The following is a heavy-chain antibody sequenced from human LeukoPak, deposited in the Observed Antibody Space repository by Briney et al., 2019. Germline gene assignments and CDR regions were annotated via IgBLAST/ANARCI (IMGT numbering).Heavy chain of an antibody. J-gene: IGHJ4*02. Sequence: PGGSLRLSCAASGFTFDDYAMHWVRQAPGKGLEWVSGISWNSGSIGYADSVKGRFTISRDNAKNSLYLQMNSLRAEDTALYYCAKDIVSGQWLVTNGVFDYWGQGTLVTVSS. CDR3: AKDIVSGQWLVTNGVFDY. CDR2: ISWNSGSI. V-gene: IGHV3-9*01. D-gene: IGHD6-19*01. CDR1: GFTFDDYA.